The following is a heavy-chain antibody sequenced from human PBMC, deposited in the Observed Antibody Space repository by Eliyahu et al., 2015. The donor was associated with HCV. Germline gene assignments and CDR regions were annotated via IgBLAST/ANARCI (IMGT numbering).Heavy chain of an antibody. CDR3: ARGYGTFDY. D-gene: IGHD4-17*01. Sequence: QVQLQESGPGLVKPSETLSLTCTVSSDSFSGYYWSWIRQPPGKGLEWVANIYYSGSTNYNPSLKSRVTISIDTSKNQFSLRLSSVTAADTAVYYCARGYGTFDYWGQGTLVTVSS. V-gene: IGHV4-59*08. CDR2: IYYSGST. CDR1: SDSFSGYY. J-gene: IGHJ4*02.